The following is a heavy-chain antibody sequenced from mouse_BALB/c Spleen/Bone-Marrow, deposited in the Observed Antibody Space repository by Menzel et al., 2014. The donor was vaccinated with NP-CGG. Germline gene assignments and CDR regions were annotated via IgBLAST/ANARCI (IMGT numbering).Heavy chain of an antibody. CDR3: ARTGSNHYYAMDY. V-gene: IGHV14-3*02. D-gene: IGHD2-5*01. CDR2: IDPANGNT. CDR1: GFNIKDTY. J-gene: IGHJ4*01. Sequence: EVKLMESGAELVKPGASVKLSCTASGFNIKDTYMHWVKQRPEQGLEWIGRIDPANGNTKYDPKFQGKATITADTSSNTAYLQLSSLTSEDTAVYYCARTGSNHYYAMDYWGQGISVTVSS.